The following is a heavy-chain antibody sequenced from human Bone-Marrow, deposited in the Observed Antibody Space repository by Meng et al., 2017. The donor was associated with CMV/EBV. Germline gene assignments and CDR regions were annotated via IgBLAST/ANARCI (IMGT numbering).Heavy chain of an antibody. CDR1: GFTFSSYE. V-gene: IGHV3-48*03. J-gene: IGHJ2*01. CDR2: ISSSGSTI. D-gene: IGHD6-19*01. Sequence: GGSLRLSCAASGFTFSSYEMNWVRQAPGKGLEWVSYISSSGSTIYYADSGKGRFTISRDNAKNSLYLQMNSLRAEDTAVYYCARDYGWYVSDWYFELWRRGTRVTCSS. CDR3: ARDYGWYVSDWYFEL.